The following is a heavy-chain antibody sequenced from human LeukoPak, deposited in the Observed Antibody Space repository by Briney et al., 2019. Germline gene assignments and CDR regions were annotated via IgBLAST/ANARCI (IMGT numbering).Heavy chain of an antibody. Sequence: SETLSLTCTVSGYSISSGYYWGWIRQPPGKGLEWIGSIYHSGSTYYNPSLKSRVTISVDTSKNQFSLKLSSVTAADTAVYYCARHYNFWSSFFDYWGQGTLVTVSS. CDR1: GYSISSGYY. CDR2: IYHSGST. V-gene: IGHV4-38-2*02. D-gene: IGHD3-3*01. CDR3: ARHYNFWSSFFDY. J-gene: IGHJ4*02.